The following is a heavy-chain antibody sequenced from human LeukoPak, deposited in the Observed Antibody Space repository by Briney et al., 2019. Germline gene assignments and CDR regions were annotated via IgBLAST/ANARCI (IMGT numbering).Heavy chain of an antibody. CDR1: GGSINSGSYF. D-gene: IGHD2-2*02. Sequence: SETLSLTCTVSGGSINSGSYFWNWIRQSAGKGLEWIGHIYTTGSTNYSPSLRSRVTISLDTSKNQFSLKLNSVTAADTAVYYCARCTSTSCYNFDYWGQGTLVTVSS. CDR3: ARCTSTSCYNFDY. V-gene: IGHV4-61*09. CDR2: IYTTGST. J-gene: IGHJ4*02.